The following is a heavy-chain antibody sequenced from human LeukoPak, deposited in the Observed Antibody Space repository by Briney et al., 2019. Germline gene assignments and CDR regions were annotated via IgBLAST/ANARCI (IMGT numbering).Heavy chain of an antibody. CDR1: GYTFISYG. D-gene: IGHD5-12*01. Sequence: ASVKVSCKASGYTFISYGISWVRQAPGQGLEWMGWISGYNGNTNYAQKLQGRVTMTTDTSTSTAYMELRSLRSDDTAVYYCARDLGGYDSGVCDYWGQGTLVTVSS. CDR2: ISGYNGNT. J-gene: IGHJ4*02. CDR3: ARDLGGYDSGVCDY. V-gene: IGHV1-18*01.